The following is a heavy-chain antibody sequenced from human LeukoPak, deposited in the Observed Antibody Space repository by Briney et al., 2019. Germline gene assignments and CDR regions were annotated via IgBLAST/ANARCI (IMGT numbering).Heavy chain of an antibody. CDR2: IIPIFGTA. Sequence: GASVKVSCMAAGGTFISYAVSWVRQAPGQGLEWMGRIIPIFGTANYAQKFQGRVTITADKSTSKAYMELSSLRSVDTAVYYCARDERRPFDYWGQGTLVTVSS. CDR3: ARDERRPFDY. D-gene: IGHD1-1*01. CDR1: GGTFISYA. V-gene: IGHV1-69*06. J-gene: IGHJ4*02.